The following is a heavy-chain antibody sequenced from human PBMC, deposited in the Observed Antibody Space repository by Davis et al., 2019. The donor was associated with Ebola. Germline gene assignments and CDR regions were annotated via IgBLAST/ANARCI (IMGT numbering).Heavy chain of an antibody. Sequence: PSETLSLTCTVSGGSISSYYWSWIRQPPGKGLEWIGYIYYSGSTNYNPSLKSRVTISVDTSKNQFSLKLSSVTAADTAVYYCARDRGYYDSSGGTLDYWGQGTLVTVSS. D-gene: IGHD3-22*01. J-gene: IGHJ4*02. CDR3: ARDRGYYDSSGGTLDY. CDR2: IYYSGST. CDR1: GGSISSYY. V-gene: IGHV4-59*01.